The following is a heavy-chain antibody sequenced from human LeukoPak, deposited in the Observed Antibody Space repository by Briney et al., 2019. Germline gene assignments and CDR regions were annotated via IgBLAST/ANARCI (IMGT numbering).Heavy chain of an antibody. CDR1: GFTFSSYW. J-gene: IGHJ4*02. CDR3: ARDTGSSWYHGGIDY. Sequence: GGSLRLSCAASGFTFSSYWMNWVRQAPGKGLEWVSSISSSSSYIYYADSVKGRFTISRDNAKNSLYLQMNSLRAEDTAVYYCARDTGSSWYHGGIDYWGQGTLVTVSS. V-gene: IGHV3-21*01. D-gene: IGHD6-13*01. CDR2: ISSSSSYI.